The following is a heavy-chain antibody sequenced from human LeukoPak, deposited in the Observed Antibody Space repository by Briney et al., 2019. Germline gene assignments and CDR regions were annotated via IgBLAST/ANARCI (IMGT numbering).Heavy chain of an antibody. D-gene: IGHD2-21*02. CDR1: GGSISSRSYY. J-gene: IGHJ4*02. V-gene: IGHV4-39*01. CDR2: IYYSGST. Sequence: SETLSLTCTVSGGSISSRSYYWGWIRQPPGKGLEWIATIYYSGSTYYNPSLKSRVTISVDTSKNQFSLKLSSVTAADTAVYYCARHGEVTAIVYYFDYWGQGTLVTVSS. CDR3: ARHGEVTAIVYYFDY.